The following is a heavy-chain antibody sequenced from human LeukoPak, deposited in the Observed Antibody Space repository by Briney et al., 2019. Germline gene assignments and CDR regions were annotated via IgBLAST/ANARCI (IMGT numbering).Heavy chain of an antibody. CDR1: GFTFGDYA. Sequence: GGSLRLSCTASGFTFGDYAMSWFRQAPGKGLEWVGFIRSKAYGGTTEYTASVKGRFTISRDDSKSIAYLQMNSLETEDTAVYYCTRSPSSGWYEIFDYWGQGTLVTVSS. CDR2: IRSKAYGGTT. J-gene: IGHJ4*02. D-gene: IGHD6-19*01. CDR3: TRSPSSGWYEIFDY. V-gene: IGHV3-49*01.